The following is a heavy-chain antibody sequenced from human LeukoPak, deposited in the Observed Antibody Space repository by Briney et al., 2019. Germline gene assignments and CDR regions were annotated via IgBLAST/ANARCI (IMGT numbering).Heavy chain of an antibody. Sequence: SSETLSLTCTVSGDSISSYYWSWIRQPPGKGLEWIGYIYYSGGTDYNPSLKSRVTISVDTSKNQFSLKLRSVTAADTAVYYCARHDTISGPYDASDIWGQGTMVTVSP. CDR1: GDSISSYY. J-gene: IGHJ3*02. D-gene: IGHD5-24*01. V-gene: IGHV4-59*08. CDR2: IYYSGGT. CDR3: ARHDTISGPYDASDI.